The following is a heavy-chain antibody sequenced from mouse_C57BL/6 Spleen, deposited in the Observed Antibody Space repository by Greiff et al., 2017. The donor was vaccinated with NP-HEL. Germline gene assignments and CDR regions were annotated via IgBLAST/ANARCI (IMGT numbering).Heavy chain of an antibody. CDR3: ARYSSGEGYFDY. J-gene: IGHJ2*01. CDR2: IYPGDGDT. D-gene: IGHD3-2*02. CDR1: GYAFSSSW. V-gene: IGHV1-82*01. Sequence: VQLVESGPELVKPGASVKISCKASGYAFSSSWMNWVKQRPGKGLEWIGRIYPGDGDTNYNGKFKGKATLTADKSSSTAYMQLSSLTSEDSAVYFCARYSSGEGYFDYWGQGTTLTVSS.